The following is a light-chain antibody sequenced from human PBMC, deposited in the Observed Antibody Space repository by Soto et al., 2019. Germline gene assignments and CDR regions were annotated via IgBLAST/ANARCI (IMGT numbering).Light chain of an antibody. CDR2: AAS. V-gene: IGKV1-39*01. CDR3: QQSYSTSIT. Sequence: DIQLTQSPSFLSASVGDRVTITCRASQGISSYLAWYQQKPGKAPKLLIYAASNLQSGVPSRFSGSGSGTDFTLTISSLQPEDFATYYCQQSYSTSITFGQGTKVDIK. J-gene: IGKJ1*01. CDR1: QGISSY.